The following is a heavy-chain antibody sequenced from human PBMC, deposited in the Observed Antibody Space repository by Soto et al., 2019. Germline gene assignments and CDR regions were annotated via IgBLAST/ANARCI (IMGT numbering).Heavy chain of an antibody. J-gene: IGHJ6*02. CDR2: IYYSGST. V-gene: IGHV4-59*01. CDR3: ARVRRDYYYYGMDV. Sequence: QVQLQESGPGLVKPSETLSLTCTVSGGSISSYYWSWIRQPPGKGLEWIGYIYYSGSTNYNPSLKSRVTISVDTSKNQFSLKLSSVTAADTAVYYCARVRRDYYYYGMDVWGQGTTVTVSS. CDR1: GGSISSYY.